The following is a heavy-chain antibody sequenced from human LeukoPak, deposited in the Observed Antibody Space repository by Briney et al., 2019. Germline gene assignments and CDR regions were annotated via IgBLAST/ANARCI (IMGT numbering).Heavy chain of an antibody. CDR2: INPNSGNT. V-gene: IGHV1-2*02. CDR3: AREMRPATTTLVAY. CDR1: GYIFTGYW. Sequence: GASVPVSFTTSGYIFTGYWIHWVRQAPGQGLEWMGFINPNSGNTNYAQKFQGRVTMTRDMSISTAYLELSSLTSDDTAVYYCAREMRPATTTLVAYWGQGTLVTVSS. J-gene: IGHJ4*02. D-gene: IGHD1-1*01.